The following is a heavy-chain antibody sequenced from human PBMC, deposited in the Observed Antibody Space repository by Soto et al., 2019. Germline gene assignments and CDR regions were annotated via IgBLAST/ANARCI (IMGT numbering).Heavy chain of an antibody. Sequence: VSGPTLVNPTQTLTLTCSFSGFSLSAYGVRVIWFRQPPGETLEWLALIHWNDDKRYSPYLKSRLTITQDTSKNQVVLTLTNLDPLETGTYFFSHTKDRSGFLTSWGQGILGTVSS. CDR2: IHWNDDK. CDR3: SHTKDRSGFLTS. D-gene: IGHD3-22*01. CDR1: GFSLSAYGVR. J-gene: IGHJ1*01. V-gene: IGHV2-5*01.